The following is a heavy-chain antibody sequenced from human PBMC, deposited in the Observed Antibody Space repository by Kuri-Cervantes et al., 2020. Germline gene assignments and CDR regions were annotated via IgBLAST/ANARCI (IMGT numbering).Heavy chain of an antibody. CDR1: GYTFASYG. D-gene: IGHD1-14*01. Sequence: ASVKVSCKASGYTFASYGFSWVRQAPGQGLEWMGWISAYNGNTNYAQKLQGRVTMTTDTSTGAAYMELRSLRSDDTAVYYCARDTLATTQTTVNWFDPWGQGTLVTDSS. CDR2: ISAYNGNT. CDR3: ARDTLATTQTTVNWFDP. V-gene: IGHV1-18*01. J-gene: IGHJ5*02.